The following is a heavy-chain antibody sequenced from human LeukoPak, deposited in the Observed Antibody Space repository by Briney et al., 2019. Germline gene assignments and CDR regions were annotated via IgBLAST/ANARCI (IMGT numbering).Heavy chain of an antibody. D-gene: IGHD4-17*01. V-gene: IGHV5-51*01. CDR2: IYPGDSDT. J-gene: IGHJ4*02. CDR1: GYRFTSYW. Sequence: GASLQISCKGSGYRFTSYWIGWVRQMPGKGLEWTGIIYPGDSDTRYSPSFQGQVTISPDKSISTAYLQWSSLKASDTAMYYCARPSDGDYVSDYWGQGTLVTVSS. CDR3: ARPSDGDYVSDY.